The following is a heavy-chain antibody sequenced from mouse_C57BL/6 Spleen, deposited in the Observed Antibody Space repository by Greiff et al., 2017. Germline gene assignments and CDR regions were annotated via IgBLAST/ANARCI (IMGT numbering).Heavy chain of an antibody. V-gene: IGHV1-55*01. CDR2: IYPGSGST. J-gene: IGHJ2*01. CDR1: GYTFTSYW. CDR3: ALYYYGHYYVYY. Sequence: VQLQESGAELVKPGASVKMSCKASGYTFTSYWITWVKQRPGQGLEWIGDIYPGSGSTNYNEKFKSKATLTVDTSSSTAYMQLSSLTSEDSSVYYCALYYYGHYYVYYWGHGTTLTVSS. D-gene: IGHD1-1*01.